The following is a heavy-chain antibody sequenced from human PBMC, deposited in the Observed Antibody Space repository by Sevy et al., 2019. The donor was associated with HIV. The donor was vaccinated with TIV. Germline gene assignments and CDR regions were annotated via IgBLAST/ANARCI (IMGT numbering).Heavy chain of an antibody. V-gene: IGHV3-23*01. CDR2: ISGSGGST. Sequence: GGSLRLSCAASGFTFSSYAMSWVRQAPGKGLEWVSAISGSGGSTYYADSVKGRFTISRDNSKNTLYLQMNSLRAEDXXXXXXXXEGTTMVRGVIIKPDNWFDPWGQGTLVTVSS. D-gene: IGHD3-10*01. J-gene: IGHJ5*02. CDR1: GFTFSSYA. CDR3: XXEGTTMVRGVIIKPDNWFDP.